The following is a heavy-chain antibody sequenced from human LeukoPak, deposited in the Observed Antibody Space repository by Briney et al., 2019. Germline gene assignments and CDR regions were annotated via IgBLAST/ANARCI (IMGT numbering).Heavy chain of an antibody. J-gene: IGHJ6*03. Sequence: GGSLRLSCAASGFSFSSYGMHWVRQAPGKGLEWVAVIWYGGSNKYYADSVKGRFTISRDNSKNTLYLQMNSLRAEDTGAYYCARGRRAYCGGDCPTNYYYYYMDVWGKGTTVTVSS. CDR2: IWYGGSNK. CDR1: GFSFSSYG. V-gene: IGHV3-33*01. CDR3: ARGRRAYCGGDCPTNYYYYYMDV. D-gene: IGHD2-21*01.